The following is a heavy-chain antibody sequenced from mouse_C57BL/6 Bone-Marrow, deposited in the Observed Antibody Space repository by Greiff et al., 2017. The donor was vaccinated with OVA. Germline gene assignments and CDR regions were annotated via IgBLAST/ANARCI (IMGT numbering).Heavy chain of an antibody. CDR2: IYPGDGDT. J-gene: IGHJ1*03. D-gene: IGHD2-12*01. Sequence: QVQLQQSGPELVKPGASVKISCKASGYAFSSSWMNWVQQRPGKGLEWIGRIYPGDGDTNYNGKFKGKATLTADKSSNTAYMQLSSLTSEDTAVYFCARDYSGYFDDWGTGTTVTVSS. V-gene: IGHV1-82*01. CDR1: GYAFSSSW. CDR3: ARDYSGYFDD.